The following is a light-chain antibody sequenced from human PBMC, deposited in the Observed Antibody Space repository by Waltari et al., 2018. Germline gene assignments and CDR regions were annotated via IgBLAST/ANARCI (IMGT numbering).Light chain of an antibody. CDR3: QSADSSGTLPVV. V-gene: IGLV3-25*03. CDR1: ALPKQY. J-gene: IGLJ2*01. CDR2: KDS. Sequence: SYELTQPPSVSVSPGQTARITCSGDALPKQYAYWYQQKPGQAPVLVIYKDSERPSVIPERFSGSSSGTTVTLTISGVHAEDEADYYCQSADSSGTLPVVFGGGTKLTVL.